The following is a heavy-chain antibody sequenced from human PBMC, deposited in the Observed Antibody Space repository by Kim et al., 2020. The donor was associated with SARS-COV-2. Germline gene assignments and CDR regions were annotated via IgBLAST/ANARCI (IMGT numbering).Heavy chain of an antibody. CDR1: GVSISSGSYY. D-gene: IGHD2-2*01. J-gene: IGHJ5*02. CDR2: IYYSGST. V-gene: IGHV4-31*03. CDR3: ARVSTTSRRFDP. Sequence: SETLSLTCTVSGVSISSGSYYWSWIRQHPGKGLEWIGYIYYSGSTYYNPSLKSRVTISVDTSKNQFSLKLSSVTAADTAVYFCARVSTTSRRFDPWGQGTLVTVSS.